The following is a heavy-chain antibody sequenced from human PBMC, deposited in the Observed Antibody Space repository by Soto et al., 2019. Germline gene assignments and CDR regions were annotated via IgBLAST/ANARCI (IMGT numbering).Heavy chain of an antibody. Sequence: QVQLVQSGAEVKKPGSSVKVSCKASGGTFSSYAISWVRQAPGQGLEWMGGIIPIFGTANYAQKYQGRVTITADKSTNTAYMELSSLGSEDTAVYYCARDQALSGGNSVIYYYYGMDVWGQGTTVTVSS. CDR3: ARDQALSGGNSVIYYYYGMDV. J-gene: IGHJ6*02. CDR1: GGTFSSYA. V-gene: IGHV1-69*06. CDR2: IIPIFGTA. D-gene: IGHD2-21*02.